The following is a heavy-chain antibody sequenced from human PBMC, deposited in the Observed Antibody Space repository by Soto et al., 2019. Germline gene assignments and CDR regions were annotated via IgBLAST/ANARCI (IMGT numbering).Heavy chain of an antibody. J-gene: IGHJ6*02. Sequence: QLQLQESGPGLVKPSETLSLTCTVSGGSISSSSYYWGWIRQPPGKGLEWIGSIYYSGSTYYNPSLKSRVTISVDTSKNQFSLKLSSVTAADTAVYYCAGTQGYCSGGSCYSPRYYYYGMDVWGQGTTVTVS. CDR2: IYYSGST. D-gene: IGHD2-15*01. V-gene: IGHV4-39*01. CDR3: AGTQGYCSGGSCYSPRYYYYGMDV. CDR1: GGSISSSSYY.